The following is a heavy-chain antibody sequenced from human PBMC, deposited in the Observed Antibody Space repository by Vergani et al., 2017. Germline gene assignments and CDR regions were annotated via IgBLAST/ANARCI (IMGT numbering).Heavy chain of an antibody. V-gene: IGHV5-51*01. Sequence: EVELVQSGPEMRKPGESLKISCKGSEYSFGNYWIGWVRQMPGKGLEWMGIIYPADSDTRYSPSFQGKVTSSADKSISTAFLQWVSLKASDTDLYYCARHTTYTDSWGQGTLVTVSS. CDR1: EYSFGNYW. CDR3: ARHTTYTDS. J-gene: IGHJ4*02. CDR2: IYPADSDT. D-gene: IGHD1-1*01.